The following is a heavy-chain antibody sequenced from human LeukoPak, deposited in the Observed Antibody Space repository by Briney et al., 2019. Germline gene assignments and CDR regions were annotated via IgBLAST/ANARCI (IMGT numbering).Heavy chain of an antibody. CDR2: IKKDGSER. CDR3: ASNYYESSGLHR. Sequence: PGGSLSFSCAACDFTFSIYRMRWVRQAPGKRLEWVVNIKKDGSERYYVDSVKGRFTISRDNAKNSLFLQMNSLRAEDTAVYYCASNYYESSGLHRWGQGTLVTVSS. D-gene: IGHD3-22*01. J-gene: IGHJ4*02. CDR1: DFTFSIYR. V-gene: IGHV3-7*01.